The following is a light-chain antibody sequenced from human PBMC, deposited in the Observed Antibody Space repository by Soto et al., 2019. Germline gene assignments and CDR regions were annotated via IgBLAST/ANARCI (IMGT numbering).Light chain of an antibody. V-gene: IGKV3D-15*01. CDR2: DAS. CDR1: HSVSSSY. CDR3: QQHNQWPIT. J-gene: IGKJ5*01. Sequence: LVLTHSPGSLSFSPGERSTLSFRFGHSVSSSYLAWYQQKPGQAPRLLIYDASNRAAGIPARFSGSGSGTEFTLTINSLQSEDSAVYYCQQHNQWPITFGQGTRLENK.